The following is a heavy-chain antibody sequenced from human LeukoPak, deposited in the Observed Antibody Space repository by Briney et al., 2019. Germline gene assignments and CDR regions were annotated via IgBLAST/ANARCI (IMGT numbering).Heavy chain of an antibody. V-gene: IGHV4-34*01. CDR1: GGSFSGYY. J-gene: IGHJ6*03. Sequence: SETLSLTCAVYGGSFSGYYWSWIRQPPGKGLEWIGEINHSGSTNYNPCLKSRVTISVDTSKNQFSLKLSSVTAADTAVYYCARGKSVYYYYYMDVWGKGTTVTVSS. CDR3: ARGKSVYYYYYMDV. CDR2: INHSGST.